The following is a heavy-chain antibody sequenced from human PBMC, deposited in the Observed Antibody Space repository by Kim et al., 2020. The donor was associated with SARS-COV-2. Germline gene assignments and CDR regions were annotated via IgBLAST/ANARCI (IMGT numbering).Heavy chain of an antibody. V-gene: IGHV3-33*01. CDR2: IWYDGSNK. D-gene: IGHD3-16*01. Sequence: GGSLRLSCAASGFTFSSYGMHWVRQAPGKGLEWVAVIWYDGSNKYYADSVKGRFTISRDNSKNTLYLQMNSLRAEDTAVYYCARAMGDYVWGNWFDPWGQGTLVTVSS. CDR1: GFTFSSYG. CDR3: ARAMGDYVWGNWFDP. J-gene: IGHJ5*02.